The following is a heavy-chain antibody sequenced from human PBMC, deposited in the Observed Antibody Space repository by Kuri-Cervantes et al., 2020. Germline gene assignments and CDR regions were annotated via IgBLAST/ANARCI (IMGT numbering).Heavy chain of an antibody. D-gene: IGHD6-13*01. V-gene: IGHV4-34*01. Sequence: SETLSLTCAVYGGSFSGYYWSWIRQPPGKGLEWIGEINHSGSTNYNPSLKSRATISVDTSKNQFSLKLSSVTAADTAVYYCARGPNSSSWGWAFDIWGQGTMVTVSS. CDR3: ARGPNSSSWGWAFDI. CDR2: INHSGST. J-gene: IGHJ3*02. CDR1: GGSFSGYY.